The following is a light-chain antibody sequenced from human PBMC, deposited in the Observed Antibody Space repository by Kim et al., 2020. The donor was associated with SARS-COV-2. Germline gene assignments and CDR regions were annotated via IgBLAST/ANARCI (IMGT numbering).Light chain of an antibody. J-gene: IGKJ1*01. V-gene: IGKV3-20*01. Sequence: SPGARATLSSRASQGISNNYVAWYHQKPGQAPRLLISGASRRATGIPDRFSGSGSGTDFTLTISRLEPEDFAVYYCQQYVSSPWTFGQGTKVDIK. CDR1: QGISNNY. CDR2: GAS. CDR3: QQYVSSPWT.